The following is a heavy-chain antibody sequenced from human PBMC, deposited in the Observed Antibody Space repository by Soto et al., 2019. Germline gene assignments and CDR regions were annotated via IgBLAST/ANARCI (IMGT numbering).Heavy chain of an antibody. J-gene: IGHJ5*02. CDR2: INHTGST. Sequence: PSETLSLTCAIYGASFSDYSWSWIRQPPGKGLQWIGEINHTGSTNYSPSLKSRVTISQDTSKNQFFLRLRSVTAADTAVYYCARAIVGPTTTGWLDPWGQGTLVTVSS. CDR3: ARAIVGPTTTGWLDP. V-gene: IGHV4-34*01. CDR1: GASFSDYS. D-gene: IGHD1-26*01.